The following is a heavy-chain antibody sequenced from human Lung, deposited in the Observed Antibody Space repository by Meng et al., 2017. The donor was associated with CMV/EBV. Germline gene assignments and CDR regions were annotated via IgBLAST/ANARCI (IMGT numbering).Heavy chain of an antibody. CDR2: ISSSSGTV. V-gene: IGHV3-9*01. CDR3: ARDRYSDYGEMLFDY. CDR1: GFKLAEYA. J-gene: IGHJ4*02. D-gene: IGHD4-11*01. Sequence: SLKIXCAASGFKLAEYAMDWVRHAPGEGLEWVAGISSSSGTVGYAGSVRGRFTISRDNAKKSLYLQMDSLRVEDTAIYYCARDRYSDYGEMLFDYWGQGTXVTVSS.